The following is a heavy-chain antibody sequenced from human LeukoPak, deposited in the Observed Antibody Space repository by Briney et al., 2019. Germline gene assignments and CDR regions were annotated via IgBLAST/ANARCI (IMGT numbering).Heavy chain of an antibody. CDR1: GFTFCTYW. CDR3: ASGYTYGYPY. CDR2: INSDGSST. J-gene: IGHJ4*02. Sequence: GGSLRLSCAASGFTFCTYWMHWVRQAPGKGLVWVSRINSDGSSTNYADSVKGRFTISRDNAKNTLYLQMNSLRAEDTAVYYCASGYTYGYPYWGQGTLVTVSS. D-gene: IGHD5-18*01. V-gene: IGHV3-74*01.